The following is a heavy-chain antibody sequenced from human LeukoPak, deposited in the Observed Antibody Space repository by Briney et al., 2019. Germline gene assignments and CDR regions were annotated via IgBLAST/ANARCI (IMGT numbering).Heavy chain of an antibody. CDR2: INHSGST. Sequence: SETLSLTCAVYGGSFSGYYWSWIRQPPGKGLEWIGGINHSGSTNYNPSLKSRVTISVDTSKNQFSLKLSSVTAADTAVYYCARGVCTNGVCYWVYFDYWGQGTLVTVSS. CDR3: ARGVCTNGVCYWVYFDY. V-gene: IGHV4-34*01. J-gene: IGHJ4*02. CDR1: GGSFSGYY. D-gene: IGHD2-8*01.